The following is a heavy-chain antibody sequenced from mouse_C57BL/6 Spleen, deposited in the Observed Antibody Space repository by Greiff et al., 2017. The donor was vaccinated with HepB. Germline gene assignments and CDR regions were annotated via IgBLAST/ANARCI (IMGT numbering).Heavy chain of an antibody. CDR2: IYPSDSET. CDR3: ARSSGSAWFAY. D-gene: IGHD1-3*01. V-gene: IGHV1-61*01. J-gene: IGHJ3*01. Sequence: QVQLKESGAELVRPGSSVKLSCKASGYTFTSYWMDWVKQRPGQGLEWIGNIYPSDSETHYNQKFKDKATLTVDKSSSTAYMQLSSLTSEDSAVYYCARSSGSAWFAYWGQGTLVTVSA. CDR1: GYTFTSYW.